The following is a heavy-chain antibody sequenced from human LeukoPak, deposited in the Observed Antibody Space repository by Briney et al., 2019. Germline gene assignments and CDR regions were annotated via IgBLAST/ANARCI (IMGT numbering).Heavy chain of an antibody. Sequence: SVKVSCKASGGTFSSYAISWVRQAPGQGLEWMGGIIPIFGTANYAQKFQGRVTITADESTSTAYMELSSLRSEDTAVYYCASRIAAADDYYYGMDVWGKGTTVTISS. J-gene: IGHJ6*04. V-gene: IGHV1-69*13. CDR2: IIPIFGTA. D-gene: IGHD6-13*01. CDR3: ASRIAAADDYYYGMDV. CDR1: GGTFSSYA.